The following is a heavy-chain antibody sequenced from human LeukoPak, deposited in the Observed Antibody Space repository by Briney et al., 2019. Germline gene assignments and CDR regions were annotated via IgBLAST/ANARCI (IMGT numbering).Heavy chain of an antibody. CDR2: ISWNSGSI. CDR1: GFTFDDYA. V-gene: IGHV3-9*01. CDR3: AKDMGNYYDSSGYAFDY. D-gene: IGHD3-22*01. J-gene: IGHJ4*02. Sequence: PGRSLRLSCAASGFTFDDYAMHWVRQAPGKGLEWVSGISWNSGSIGYADSVKGRFTISRDNAKNSLYLQMNSLRAEDTALYYCAKDMGNYYDSSGYAFDYWGQGTLSPSPQ.